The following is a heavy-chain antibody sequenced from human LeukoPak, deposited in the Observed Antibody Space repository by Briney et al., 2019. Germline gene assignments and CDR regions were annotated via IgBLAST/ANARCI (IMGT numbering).Heavy chain of an antibody. CDR1: GASVSSASY. CDR2: IYNGVNT. V-gene: IGHV4-61*01. Sequence: SQTLSLTCTVSGASVSSASYWTWIRQPPGKGVEWIAHIYNGVNTNYNPSLKSRVTISVDTSKNQFSLRLNSVTAADTAVYYCARSRAFNSGAFDPWGQGSLVTVSS. D-gene: IGHD1-26*01. CDR3: ARSRAFNSGAFDP. J-gene: IGHJ5*02.